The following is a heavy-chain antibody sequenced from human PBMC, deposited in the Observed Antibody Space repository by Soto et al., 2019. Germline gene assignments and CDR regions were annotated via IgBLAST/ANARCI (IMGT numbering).Heavy chain of an antibody. J-gene: IGHJ6*03. CDR1: GFLFSSYW. D-gene: IGHD6-13*01. CDR2: IRQGGSES. V-gene: IGHV3-7*01. Sequence: EEQLVESGGGLVQPGGSLRLSCAASGFLFSSYWMRWVRLAPGKGLEWVATIRQGGSESYIVDSVSGRFTISRDNAKNSVFLQMNSLRVEDTAVYYCARLDGAAARPRSNYYYYMDVWGKGTTVTVSS. CDR3: ARLDGAAARPRSNYYYYMDV.